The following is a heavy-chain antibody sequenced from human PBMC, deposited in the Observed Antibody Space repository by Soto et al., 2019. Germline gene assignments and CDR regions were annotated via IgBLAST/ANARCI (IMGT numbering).Heavy chain of an antibody. CDR2: ISAYNGNT. CDR1: GYTFTSYG. V-gene: IGHV1-18*01. Sequence: GASVKVSCKASGYTFTSYGISWVRQAPGQGLEWMGWISAYNGNTNYAQKLQGRVTMTTDTSTSTAYMELRSLRSDDTAVYYCARELRAARLYYYYYGMDVWGQGTTVTAP. J-gene: IGHJ6*02. CDR3: ARELRAARLYYYYYGMDV. D-gene: IGHD6-6*01.